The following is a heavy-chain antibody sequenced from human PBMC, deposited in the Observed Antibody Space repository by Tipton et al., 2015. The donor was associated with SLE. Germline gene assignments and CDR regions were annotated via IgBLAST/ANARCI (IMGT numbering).Heavy chain of an antibody. CDR2: IYYSGST. CDR1: GGSISSSSYY. Sequence: TLSLTCTVSGGSISSSSYYWGWIRQPPGKGLEWIGSIYYSGSTYYNPSLKSRVTISVDTSKNQFSLKLSSVTAGDTAVYYCAGALRGGSGRGWFDPWGQGTLVTVSS. J-gene: IGHJ5*02. D-gene: IGHD6-19*01. CDR3: AGALRGGSGRGWFDP. V-gene: IGHV4-39*01.